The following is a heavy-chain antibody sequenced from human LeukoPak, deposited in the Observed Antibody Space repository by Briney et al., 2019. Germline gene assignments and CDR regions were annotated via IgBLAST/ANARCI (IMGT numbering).Heavy chain of an antibody. Sequence: SSETLSLTCTVSGGSISSSGYYWSWIRQPPGKGLEWIGTIYYSGSAYYNPSLKTQVTISVDTSKNQFSLKLSSVTAADTAVYFCARETTTVTTRYYYYYMDVWGKGTTVTVSS. V-gene: IGHV4-39*02. CDR2: IYYSGSA. CDR1: GGSISSSGYY. D-gene: IGHD4-11*01. J-gene: IGHJ6*03. CDR3: ARETTTVTTRYYYYYMDV.